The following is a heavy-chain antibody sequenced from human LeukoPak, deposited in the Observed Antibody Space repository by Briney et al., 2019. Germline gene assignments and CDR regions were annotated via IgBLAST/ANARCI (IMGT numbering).Heavy chain of an antibody. V-gene: IGHV4-34*01. CDR3: ASVPAAMGAFDY. J-gene: IGHJ4*02. CDR1: GGSFSGYY. D-gene: IGHD2-2*01. Sequence: SETLSLTCAVYGGSFSGYYWSWIRQPPGKGLEWIGEINHSGSTNYNPSLKSRVTISVDTSKNQFSLKLSSVTAADTAVYYCASVPAAMGAFDYWGQGTPVTVSS. CDR2: INHSGST.